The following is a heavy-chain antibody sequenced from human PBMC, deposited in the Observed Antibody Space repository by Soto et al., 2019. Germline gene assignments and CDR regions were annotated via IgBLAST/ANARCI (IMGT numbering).Heavy chain of an antibody. CDR3: CGRGGDSLQDI. D-gene: IGHD4-17*01. CDR2: IRGRAKKYAT. J-gene: IGHJ4*02. V-gene: IGHV3-73*01. CDR1: GFNFSGSA. Sequence: EVQLVESGGDWVQPGGSLKLSCTGLGFNFSGSALHWVRQPSGKGLEWVGRIRGRAKKYATSYATSVRGRFSLSRDDSKNTAFLQMNSLRDEDTGVYLCCGRGGDSLQDIWGQGTLVTVSS.